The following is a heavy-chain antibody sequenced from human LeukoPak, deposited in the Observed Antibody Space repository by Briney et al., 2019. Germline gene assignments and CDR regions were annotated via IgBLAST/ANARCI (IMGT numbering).Heavy chain of an antibody. J-gene: IGHJ4*02. Sequence: SETLSLTCAVYGGSFSGYYWSWIRQPPGKGLEWIGEINHSGSTNYNPSLKSRVTISVDTSKNQFSLKLSSVTAADTAVYYCARGPTYDFWSGYYRGIGFDYWGQGTLVTVSS. D-gene: IGHD3-3*01. V-gene: IGHV4-34*01. CDR3: ARGPTYDFWSGYYRGIGFDY. CDR1: GGSFSGYY. CDR2: INHSGST.